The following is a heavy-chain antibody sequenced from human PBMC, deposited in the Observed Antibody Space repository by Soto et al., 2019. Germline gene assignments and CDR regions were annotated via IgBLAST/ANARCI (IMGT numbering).Heavy chain of an antibody. CDR1: GYPISSGCY. V-gene: IGHV4-38-2*01. CDR3: ARADGYTFLYYFDY. Sequence: SETLSLTCDVSGYPISSGCYWCLIRQPPGKGLEWIGSMYYSGTTLYSPSVRNRVTISLDKSKNRFSLQLSSVTAADTAIYYCARADGYTFLYYFDYWGQGALVTVSS. J-gene: IGHJ4*02. CDR2: MYYSGTT. D-gene: IGHD3-3*02.